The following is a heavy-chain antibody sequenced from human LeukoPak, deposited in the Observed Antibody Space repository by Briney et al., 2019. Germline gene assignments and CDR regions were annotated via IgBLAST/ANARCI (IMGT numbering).Heavy chain of an antibody. V-gene: IGHV3-7*01. CDR2: IKQDGSEK. Sequence: GGSLRLSCAASGFTFNSYWMSWVRRAPGKGLEWVANIKQDGSEKYYVDSVKGRFTISRDNAKNSLYLQMNSLRAEDTAVYYCARGDSSGYYYAFDYWGQGTLVTVSS. D-gene: IGHD3-22*01. CDR1: GFTFNSYW. J-gene: IGHJ4*02. CDR3: ARGDSSGYYYAFDY.